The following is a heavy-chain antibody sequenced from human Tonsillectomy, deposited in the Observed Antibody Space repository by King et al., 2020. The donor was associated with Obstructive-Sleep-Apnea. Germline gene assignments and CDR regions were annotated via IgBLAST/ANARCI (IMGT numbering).Heavy chain of an antibody. CDR3: ARGHYDILTGYYSSP. D-gene: IGHD3-9*01. CDR2: IYSGGTT. V-gene: IGHV3-66*01. Sequence: DVQLVESGGGLVQPGGSLRLSCVASGFTVSSNYMSWVRQAPGKGLEWLAVIYSGGTTYYADSVKGRFTISRDNSKNTLFLQMNSLRVEDTAVYYCARGHYDILTGYYSSPWGQGTLVTVSS. J-gene: IGHJ5*02. CDR1: GFTVSSNY.